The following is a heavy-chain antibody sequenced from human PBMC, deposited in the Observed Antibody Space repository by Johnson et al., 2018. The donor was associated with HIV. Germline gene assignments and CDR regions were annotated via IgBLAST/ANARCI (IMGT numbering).Heavy chain of an antibody. J-gene: IGHJ3*02. CDR3: ARGYTWNDVSI. CDR2: IYSGGGT. Sequence: VQLVESGGGVVQPGRSLRLSCAASGFTVSRNYMSWVRQAPGKGLEWVSVIYSGGGTYYADSVKGRFTISRDNSKNTLYLQMNSLRTVDTAVYYCARGYTWNDVSIWGQGTMVTVSS. D-gene: IGHD1-1*01. V-gene: IGHV3-66*01. CDR1: GFTVSRNY.